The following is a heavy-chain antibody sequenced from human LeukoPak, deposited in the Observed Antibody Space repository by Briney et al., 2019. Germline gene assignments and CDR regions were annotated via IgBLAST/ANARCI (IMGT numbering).Heavy chain of an antibody. J-gene: IGHJ3*02. CDR3: ARENYYGSGSLPADAFDI. CDR2: ISSSNSYI. CDR1: GFTFSSYS. V-gene: IGHV3-21*01. Sequence: GGSLRLSCAASGFTFSSYSMNWVRQAPGKGLEWVSSISSSNSYIYYADSVKGRFTISRDNAKNSLYLQMNSLRAEDTAVYYCARENYYGSGSLPADAFDIWGQGTMVTVSS. D-gene: IGHD3-10*01.